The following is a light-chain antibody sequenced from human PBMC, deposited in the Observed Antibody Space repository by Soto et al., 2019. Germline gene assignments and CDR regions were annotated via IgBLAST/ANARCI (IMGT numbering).Light chain of an antibody. CDR3: QQSYNTLT. CDR1: QRISNY. CDR2: GAT. Sequence: DIQMTQSPSSLSASVGDRVTITCRASQRISNYLNWYQQKPGKAPRVLIYGATTLQSGVPPRFSGNGSGTDFTLTITNLQPEDFATYYCQQSYNTLTCAVGTKV. J-gene: IGKJ4*01. V-gene: IGKV1-39*01.